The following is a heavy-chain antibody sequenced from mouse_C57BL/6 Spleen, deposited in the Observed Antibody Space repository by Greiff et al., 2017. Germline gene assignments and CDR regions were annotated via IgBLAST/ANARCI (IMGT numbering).Heavy chain of an antibody. J-gene: IGHJ3*01. CDR1: GFSFNTYA. D-gene: IGHD2-12*01. Sequence: EVQLVESGGGLVQPKGSLKLSCAASGFSFNTYAMNWVRQAPGKGLEWVARIRSKRNNYETYHDASVKDRFTISRDDSESMLYLQMNNLKTEDTAMYYCVRQAYYSSPGFAYWGQGTLVTVSA. V-gene: IGHV10-1*01. CDR2: IRSKRNNYET. CDR3: VRQAYYSSPGFAY.